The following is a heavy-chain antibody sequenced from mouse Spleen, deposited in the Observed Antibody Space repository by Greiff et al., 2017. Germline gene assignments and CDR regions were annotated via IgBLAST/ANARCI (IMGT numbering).Heavy chain of an antibody. D-gene: IGHD1-1*01. V-gene: IGHV1-80*01. CDR1: GYAFSSYW. CDR3: ARAGSSPFAY. CDR2: IYPGDGDT. Sequence: VQLQQTGPELVKPGASVKMSCKASGYAFSSYWMNWVKQRPGQGLEWIGQIYPGDGDTNYNGKFKGKATLTADKSSSTAYMQLSSLTSEDSAVYFCARAGSSPFAYWGQGTLVTVSA. J-gene: IGHJ3*01.